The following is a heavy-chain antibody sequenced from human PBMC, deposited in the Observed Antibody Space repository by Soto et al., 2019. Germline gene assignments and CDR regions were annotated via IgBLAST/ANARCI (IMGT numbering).Heavy chain of an antibody. D-gene: IGHD6-19*01. CDR2: IWYDGSNK. CDR3: ARTGSSGWYFDY. V-gene: IGHV3-33*01. CDR1: GFTFSSYG. Sequence: QVQLVESGGGVVQPGRSLRLSCAASGFTFSSYGMHWVRQAPGNGLEWVAVIWYDGSNKYYADSVKGRFTISRDNSKNTLYLQMNSLRAEDTAVYYCARTGSSGWYFDYWGQGTLVTVSS. J-gene: IGHJ4*02.